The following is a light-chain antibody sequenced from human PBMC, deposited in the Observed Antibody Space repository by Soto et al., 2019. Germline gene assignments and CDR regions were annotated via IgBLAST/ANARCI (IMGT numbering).Light chain of an antibody. V-gene: IGLV2-23*02. CDR2: EVN. CDR1: SSDVGSYNL. CDR3: CSYAQSTTSYVV. J-gene: IGLJ2*01. Sequence: QSALTQPASVSGSPGQSITISCTGTSSDVGSYNLVSWYQHHPGKPPKLMIYEVNKRPSGVSNRFSGSKSGNTASLTISGLQGEDEADYFCCSYAQSTTSYVVFGRGTQLTVL.